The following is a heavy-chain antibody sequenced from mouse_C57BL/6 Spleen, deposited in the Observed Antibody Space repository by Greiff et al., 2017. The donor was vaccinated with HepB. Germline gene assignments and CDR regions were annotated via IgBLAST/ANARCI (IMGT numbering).Heavy chain of an antibody. CDR3: ARYDYDGDGYYAMDY. CDR2: IYPGDGDT. Sequence: QVQLQQSGAELVKPGASVKISCKASGYAFSSYWMNWVKQRPGKGLEWIGQIYPGDGDTNYNGKFKGKATLTADKSSSTADMQLSSLTSEDSAVYFCARYDYDGDGYYAMDYWGQGTSVTVSS. D-gene: IGHD2-4*01. V-gene: IGHV1-80*01. CDR1: GYAFSSYW. J-gene: IGHJ4*01.